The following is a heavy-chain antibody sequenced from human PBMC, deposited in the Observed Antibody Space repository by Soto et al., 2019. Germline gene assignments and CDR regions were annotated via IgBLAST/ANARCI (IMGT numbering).Heavy chain of an antibody. V-gene: IGHV6-1*01. CDR3: ARILVAVSGTIFPIDD. CDR2: TYYRSKWYN. CDR1: GDSVSSNRAA. Sequence: QALSLTCSISGDSVSSNRAAWNWIRQSPSRGLEWLGRTYYRSKWYNDYAVSVKSRITINPDTSKNQFSLQLNSVTPEDTAVYSCARILVAVSGTIFPIDDWGQGTMVTVSS. D-gene: IGHD6-19*01. J-gene: IGHJ4*02.